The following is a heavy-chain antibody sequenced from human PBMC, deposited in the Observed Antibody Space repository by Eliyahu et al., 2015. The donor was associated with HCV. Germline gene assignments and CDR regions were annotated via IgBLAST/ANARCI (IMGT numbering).Heavy chain of an antibody. CDR3: ARAATSTGWYNYFAH. CDR1: GFTVXSDY. V-gene: IGHV3-53*01. J-gene: IGHJ4*02. D-gene: IGHD6-19*01. Sequence: EVQLVESGGGLIQPGGSLRLSCAASGFTVXSDYMSWVRQAPGKGLEWVSVIYNNGNTYYADSVKGRFTISRDENTLYLQMNSLRAEDTAVYYCARAATSTGWYNYFAHWGQGALVTVSS. CDR2: IYNNGNT.